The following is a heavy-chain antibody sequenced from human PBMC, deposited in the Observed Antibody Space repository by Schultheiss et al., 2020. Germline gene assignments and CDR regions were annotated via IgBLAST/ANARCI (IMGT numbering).Heavy chain of an antibody. D-gene: IGHD4-23*01. CDR3: ARLDYSGNILDD. CDR2: IYYSGST. V-gene: IGHV4-59*08. J-gene: IGHJ4*02. Sequence: SETLSLTCAVYGGSFSGYSWSWIRQPPGKGLEWIGYIYYSGSTYYNPSLKSRVSISVDASKNQFSLTINSVTAADTAVYYCARLDYSGNILDDCGQGTLVT. CDR1: GGSFSGYS.